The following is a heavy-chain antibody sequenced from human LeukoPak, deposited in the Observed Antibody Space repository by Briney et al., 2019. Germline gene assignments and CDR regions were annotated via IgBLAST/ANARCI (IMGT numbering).Heavy chain of an antibody. Sequence: SETLSLTCTVSGGSISSSSYYWGWIRQPPGKGLEWIGSIYYSGSTYYNPSLKSRVTISVDTSKNQFSLKLSSVTAADTAVYYCASPLYDGFYAFDIWGQGTMVTVSS. D-gene: IGHD3-3*01. CDR3: ASPLYDGFYAFDI. J-gene: IGHJ3*02. CDR2: IYYSGST. V-gene: IGHV4-39*07. CDR1: GGSISSSSYY.